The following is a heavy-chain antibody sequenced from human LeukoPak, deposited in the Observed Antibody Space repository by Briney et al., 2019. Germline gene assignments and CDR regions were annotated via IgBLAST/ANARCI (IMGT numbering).Heavy chain of an antibody. CDR3: ARDPNGHYIGAFEF. CDR2: ITCCASP. CDR1: GFTFSNYA. Sequence: GGSLRLSCAASGFTFSNYAVMWVGQAPGEGLEGVSAITCCASPLYPHSVRALFTISRDNSINTLYLQINSLRAEDTAQYFCARDPNGHYIGAFEFWGRGTVVTVSS. J-gene: IGHJ3*01. V-gene: IGHV3-23*01. D-gene: IGHD4-17*01.